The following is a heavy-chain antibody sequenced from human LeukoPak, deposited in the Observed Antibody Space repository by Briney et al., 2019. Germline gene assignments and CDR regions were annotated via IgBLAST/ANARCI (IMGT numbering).Heavy chain of an antibody. J-gene: IGHJ4*02. V-gene: IGHV1-18*01. CDR1: GYTFTSYG. CDR2: ISAYNGNT. D-gene: IGHD2-15*01. Sequence: ASVTVSFKASGYTFTSYGISWVRQAPGQGREWMGWISAYNGNTNYAQKLQGRVTMTTDTSTSTAYMELRSLRSDDTAVYYCARAPPLIYCSGGSCYYFDYWGQGTLVTVSS. CDR3: ARAPPLIYCSGGSCYYFDY.